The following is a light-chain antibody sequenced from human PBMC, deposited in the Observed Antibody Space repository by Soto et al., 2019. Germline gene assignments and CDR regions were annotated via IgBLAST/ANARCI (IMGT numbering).Light chain of an antibody. Sequence: EIVLTQSPGTLSLSPGERATISCRASQSVSSSHLAWYKQKSGQAPRLLIYGASSRATGIPDRFSGSGSGTDFTLTINRLEPEDFAVHYCQQYGGENSPWTFGQGTKVEI. J-gene: IGKJ1*01. CDR1: QSVSSSH. CDR3: QQYGGENSPWT. CDR2: GAS. V-gene: IGKV3-20*01.